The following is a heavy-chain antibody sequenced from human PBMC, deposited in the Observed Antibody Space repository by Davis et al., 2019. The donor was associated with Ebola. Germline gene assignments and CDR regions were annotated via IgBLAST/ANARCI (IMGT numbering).Heavy chain of an antibody. CDR2: IKEDGIEK. V-gene: IGHV3-7*03. CDR3: ARDRLIDY. Sequence: GESLKISCAASGFIFSRHWMNWVRQAPGKGLDWVANIKEDGIEKYYVDSVKGRFTSTRDNAKNSLYLQMNSLRGEDPAVYYCARDRLIDYGGQGTLVTISS. CDR1: GFIFSRHW. J-gene: IGHJ4*02.